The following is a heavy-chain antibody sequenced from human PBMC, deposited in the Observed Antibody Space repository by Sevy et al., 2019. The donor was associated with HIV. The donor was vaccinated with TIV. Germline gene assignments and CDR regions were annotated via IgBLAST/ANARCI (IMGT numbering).Heavy chain of an antibody. CDR3: AREGCSRPHDY. Sequence: GGSLRLSCAASGFAFYAYSMSWIRQAPGKGLEWVATVSFVCGKINYADSVKGRFTISRDNSKNSFYLQMDNLRVEDTALYYCAREGCSRPHDYWGQGTRVTVSS. CDR2: VSFVCGKI. D-gene: IGHD2-8*01. J-gene: IGHJ4*02. V-gene: IGHV3-23*01. CDR1: GFAFYAYS.